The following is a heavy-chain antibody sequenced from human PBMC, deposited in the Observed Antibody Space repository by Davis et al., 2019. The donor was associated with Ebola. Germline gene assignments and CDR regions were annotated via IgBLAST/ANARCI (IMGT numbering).Heavy chain of an antibody. Sequence: ASVKVSCKASGYSFTSYDINWVRQVTGQGLEWMGWVNPNSGNTGYAQKFQGRVTMTRSTSITTAYMELSSLRSEDTAVYYCATVERYCSSASCYNYWGQGTLVTVSS. CDR1: GYSFTSYD. D-gene: IGHD2-2*02. CDR2: VNPNSGNT. V-gene: IGHV1-8*01. J-gene: IGHJ4*02. CDR3: ATVERYCSSASCYNY.